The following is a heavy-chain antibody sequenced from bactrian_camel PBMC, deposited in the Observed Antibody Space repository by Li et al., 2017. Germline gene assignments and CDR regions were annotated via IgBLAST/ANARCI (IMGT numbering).Heavy chain of an antibody. CDR3: AAPMGDWYSLSFVRRAPLSENAYSY. D-gene: IGHD6*01. Sequence: HVQLVESGGGSALAGGSVRLSCAASGYTFNTYSWFRQAPGQEREGVACIFTFGGMTHYADSVKGRVTISVDKNKNTMYLQMNGLKTEDTATYYCAAPMGDWYSLSFVRRAPLSENAYSYWGQGTQVTVS. V-gene: IGHV3S63*01. CDR1: GYTFNT. CDR2: IFTFGGMT. J-gene: IGHJ4*01.